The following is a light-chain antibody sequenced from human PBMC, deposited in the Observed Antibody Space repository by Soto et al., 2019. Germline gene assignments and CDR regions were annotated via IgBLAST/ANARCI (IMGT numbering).Light chain of an antibody. V-gene: IGKV2-30*01. Sequence: DVVMTQSPLSLPVTLGQPASISCRSSHSLVYSDGIAYLNWFQQRPGQSPRRLIYKVSYRDSGVPDRFSGSGSGTDFTLRISRVEAEDVGVYYCMQGIHWPPYTFGQGTKLEIK. J-gene: IGKJ2*01. CDR2: KVS. CDR1: HSLVYSDGIAY. CDR3: MQGIHWPPYT.